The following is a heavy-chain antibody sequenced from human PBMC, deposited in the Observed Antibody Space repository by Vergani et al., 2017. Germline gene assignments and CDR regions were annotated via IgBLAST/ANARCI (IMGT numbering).Heavy chain of an antibody. Sequence: QVQLVESGGGVVQPGRSLRLSCAASGFTFSSYGMHWVRQAPGKGLEWVAVIWYDGSNKYYADSVKGRFTISRDNSKNTLYLQMNSLRAEDTAVYYCARRGRVVXAATGGFYYYYMDVWGKGTTVTVSS. CDR3: ARRGRVVXAATGGFYYYYMDV. CDR2: IWYDGSNK. J-gene: IGHJ6*03. D-gene: IGHD2-2*01. CDR1: GFTFSSYG. V-gene: IGHV3-33*01.